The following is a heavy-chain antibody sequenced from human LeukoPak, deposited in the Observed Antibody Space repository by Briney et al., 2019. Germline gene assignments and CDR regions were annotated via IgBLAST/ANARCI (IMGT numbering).Heavy chain of an antibody. CDR2: INWNGGST. CDR1: GFTFDDYG. J-gene: IGHJ6*03. CDR3: PRGLARIVGYSGYDFDFYYVDV. Sequence: GGSLRLSCAASGFTFDDYGMSWVRQAPGKGLEWVSGINWNGGSTGYADSLKGRFTVSRENAKKSLYLQMNSLRAEDTAFYYCPRGLARIVGYSGYDFDFYYVDVWGKGTTVTVS. V-gene: IGHV3-20*04. D-gene: IGHD5-12*01.